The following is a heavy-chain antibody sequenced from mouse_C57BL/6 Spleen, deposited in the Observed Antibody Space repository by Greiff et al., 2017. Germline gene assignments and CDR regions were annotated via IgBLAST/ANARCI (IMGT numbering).Heavy chain of an antibody. D-gene: IGHD2-3*01. CDR3: AIDDGYYVSAMDY. V-gene: IGHV1-74*01. CDR1: GYTFTSYW. Sequence: QVQLQQPGAELVKPGASVKVSCKASGYTFTSYWMHWVKQRPGQGLEWIGRIHPSDSDTNYNQKFKGKATLTVAKSTSTAYMQLRSLTSEDSAVYYCAIDDGYYVSAMDYWGQGTSVTVSS. J-gene: IGHJ4*01. CDR2: IHPSDSDT.